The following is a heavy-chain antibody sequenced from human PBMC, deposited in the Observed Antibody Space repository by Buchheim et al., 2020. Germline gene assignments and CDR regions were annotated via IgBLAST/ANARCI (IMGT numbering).Heavy chain of an antibody. CDR2: IIGSGGGK. V-gene: IGHV3-23*01. CDR3: AKISSQKVGLSRPGVYYFDY. Sequence: EVQLLESGGGLVQPGGSLGLSCAASGFPFSSYAMSWVCQPPGKGLEWFPAIIGSGGGKYYADSVKGGFTISRDNSKNSRYLQMNSLRAEDTAVYYCAKISSQKVGLSRPGVYYFDYWGQGTL. J-gene: IGHJ4*02. CDR1: GFPFSSYA. D-gene: IGHD3-3*02.